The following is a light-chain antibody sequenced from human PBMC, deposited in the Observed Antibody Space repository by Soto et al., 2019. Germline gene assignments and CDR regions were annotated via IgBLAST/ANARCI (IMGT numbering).Light chain of an antibody. V-gene: IGLV2-8*01. CDR1: SSDVGNYKY. CDR3: SSYSRSENPPVL. J-gene: IGLJ3*02. CDR2: EVN. Sequence: QSALTQPPSASGSPGQSVTITCTGTSSDVGNYKYVSWYQQHPGKDPKLMIYEVNKRPSGVPDRFSGSKSDNTASLTVSGLQAEDEADYCCSSYSRSENPPVLFGGGTKLTVL.